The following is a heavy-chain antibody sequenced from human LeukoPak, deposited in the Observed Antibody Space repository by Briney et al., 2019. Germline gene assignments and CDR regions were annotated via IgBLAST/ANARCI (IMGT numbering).Heavy chain of an antibody. V-gene: IGHV4-34*01. Sequence: SETLSLTCAVYGGSFIDYYWSWLRQPPGKGLEWIGEIDHSGSTTYNPSLKSRVTISVDTSKNQFSLKLNSVTAADTAVYYCARGFSHWGQGTLVTVSS. J-gene: IGHJ4*02. CDR2: IDHSGST. CDR3: ARGFSH. CDR1: GGSFIDYY.